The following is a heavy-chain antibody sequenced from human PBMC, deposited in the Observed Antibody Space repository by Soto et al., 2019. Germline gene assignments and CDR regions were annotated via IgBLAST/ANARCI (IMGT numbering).Heavy chain of an antibody. V-gene: IGHV4-39*01. D-gene: IGHD3-3*01. J-gene: IGHJ4*02. CDR2: IYYSGST. CDR3: HLYDFWSGYSDY. Sequence: SETLSLTCTVSGGSISSSSYYWGWIRQPPGKGLEWIGSIYYSGSTYYNPSLKSRVTISVDTSKNQFSLKLSSVTAADTAVYYWHLYDFWSGYSDYWGQGTLVTVPQ. CDR1: GGSISSSSYY.